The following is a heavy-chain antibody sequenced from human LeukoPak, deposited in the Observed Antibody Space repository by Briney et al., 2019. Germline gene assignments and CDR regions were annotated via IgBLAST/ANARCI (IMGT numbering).Heavy chain of an antibody. V-gene: IGHV4-39*01. CDR3: ASVDYNWNYFHY. Sequence: PSETLSLTCTVSGGSINSRNYFWGWIRQPPGKGLEWIGSIKYSGSTYYKPSLQGRVTISVDTSKSQFSLKLSSVTAADTAVYYCASVDYNWNYFHYWGQGTLVTVSS. CDR1: GGSINSRNYF. CDR2: IKYSGST. J-gene: IGHJ4*02. D-gene: IGHD1-20*01.